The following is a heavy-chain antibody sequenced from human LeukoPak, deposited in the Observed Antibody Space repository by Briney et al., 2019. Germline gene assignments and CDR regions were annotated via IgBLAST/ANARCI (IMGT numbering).Heavy chain of an antibody. J-gene: IGHJ6*04. V-gene: IGHV3-66*01. Sequence: PGGSLRLSCAASGFTVSSNYMSWGRQAPGPGLEWVSIIYSWGSTYYSDSVKGRFTISIDNSKNTLYLKMNSLTAEDMAVYYCARKGAAGRSVFDGMGVWGKGTTVTVS. D-gene: IGHD6-13*01. CDR2: IYSWGST. CDR1: GFTVSSNY. CDR3: ARKGAAGRSVFDGMGV.